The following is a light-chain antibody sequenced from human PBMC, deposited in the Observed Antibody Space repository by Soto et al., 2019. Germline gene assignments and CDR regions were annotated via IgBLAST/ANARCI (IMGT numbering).Light chain of an antibody. CDR1: QSVSSGH. J-gene: IGKJ1*01. CDR2: GAS. CDR3: QQYGTSPAT. Sequence: EIVLTQSPGTLSLSPGERATLSCRASQSVSSGHLAWYQQKPGQSPRLLMSGASSRATGIPGRFSGGGSGTDFTLTISRLEPEDFAMYYCQQYGTSPATFGQGTKVEIK. V-gene: IGKV3-20*01.